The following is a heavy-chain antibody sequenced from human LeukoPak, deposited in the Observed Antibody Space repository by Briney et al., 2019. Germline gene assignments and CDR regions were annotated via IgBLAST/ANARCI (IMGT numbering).Heavy chain of an antibody. Sequence: SETLSLTCTVSGGSISSYYWSWIRQPPGKGLEWIGYIYYSGSTNYNPSLKSRVTISVDTSKNQFSLKLSSVTAADTAVYYCARESATSRRAFDIWGQGTMVTVSS. D-gene: IGHD2-2*01. CDR3: ARESATSRRAFDI. V-gene: IGHV4-59*01. J-gene: IGHJ3*02. CDR1: GGSISSYY. CDR2: IYYSGST.